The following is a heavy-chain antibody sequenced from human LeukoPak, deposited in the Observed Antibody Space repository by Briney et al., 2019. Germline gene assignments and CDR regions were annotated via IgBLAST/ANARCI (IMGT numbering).Heavy chain of an antibody. Sequence: GGSLRLSCAASGFTFSSYSMNWVRQAPGKGLEWVSSISSSSYIYYADSVKGRFTISRDNAKNSLYLQMNSLRAEDTAVYYCARDGDGYNPGYYGMDVWGQGTTVTVSS. CDR1: GFTFSSYS. J-gene: IGHJ6*02. D-gene: IGHD5-24*01. CDR3: ARDGDGYNPGYYGMDV. V-gene: IGHV3-21*01. CDR2: ISSSSYI.